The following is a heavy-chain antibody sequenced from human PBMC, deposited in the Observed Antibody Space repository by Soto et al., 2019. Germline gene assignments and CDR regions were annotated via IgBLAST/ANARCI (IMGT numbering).Heavy chain of an antibody. CDR1: GFTFGNFA. V-gene: IGHV3-23*01. Sequence: EVHLLDSGGGLAQPGGSLKLSCATSGFTFGNFAMSWVRQAPGKGLEWVSAISGNGGSTYYADSVKGRFTISRDNSKNTLWLQVNSLRDDDTAVYYCGRERWGLLDIWGQGAMVTVSS. J-gene: IGHJ3*02. D-gene: IGHD7-27*01. CDR2: ISGNGGST. CDR3: GRERWGLLDI.